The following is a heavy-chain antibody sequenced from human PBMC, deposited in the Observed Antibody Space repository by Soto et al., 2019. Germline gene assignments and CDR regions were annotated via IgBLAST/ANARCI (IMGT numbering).Heavy chain of an antibody. CDR2: ISGSGGST. V-gene: IGHV3-23*01. D-gene: IGHD5-12*01. J-gene: IGHJ6*02. CDR1: GFTFSSYA. CDR3: AKYGEYSGYDYGMDV. Sequence: GGSLRLSCAASGFTFSSYAMSWVRQAPGKGLEWVSAISGSGGSTYYADSVKGRFTISRDNSKNTLYLQMSSLRAEDTAVYYCAKYGEYSGYDYGMDVWGQGTTVTVSS.